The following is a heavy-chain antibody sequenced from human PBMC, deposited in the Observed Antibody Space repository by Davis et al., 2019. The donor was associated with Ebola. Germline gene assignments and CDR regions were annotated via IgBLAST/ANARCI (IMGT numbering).Heavy chain of an antibody. D-gene: IGHD3-22*01. V-gene: IGHV3-30*04. CDR3: ARARSGYYSGGDY. Sequence: GESLKISCATSGFTFSSYAMHWVRQAPGKGLEWVAVISYDGSNYYSADSVKGRFTISRDNSKNTLYLQMNSLRADDTALYYCARARSGYYSGGDYWGQGTLVTVSS. CDR1: GFTFSSYA. CDR2: ISYDGSNY. J-gene: IGHJ4*02.